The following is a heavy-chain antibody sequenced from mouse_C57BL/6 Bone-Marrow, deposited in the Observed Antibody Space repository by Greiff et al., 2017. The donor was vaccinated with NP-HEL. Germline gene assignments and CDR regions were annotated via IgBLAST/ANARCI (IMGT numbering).Heavy chain of an antibody. CDR1: GFNIKDDY. V-gene: IGHV14-4*01. D-gene: IGHD2-1*01. Sequence: VQLQQSGAELVRPGASVKLSCTASGFNIKDDYMHWVKQRPEQGLEWIGWIDPENGDTEYASKFQGKATITADTSSNTAYLQLSSLTSEDTAVYYCTKGNYVWFAYGGQGTLVTVSA. CDR3: TKGNYVWFAY. CDR2: IDPENGDT. J-gene: IGHJ3*01.